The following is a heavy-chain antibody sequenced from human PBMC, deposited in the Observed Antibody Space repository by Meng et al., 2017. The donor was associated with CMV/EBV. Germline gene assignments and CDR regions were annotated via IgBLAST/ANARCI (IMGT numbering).Heavy chain of an antibody. CDR2: IIPIFGTA. Sequence: QVQLVQSGDEVKKPGSAVKVSCKASGGTFSSYAISWVRQAPGQGLEWMGGIIPIFGTANYAQKFQGRVTITADESTSTAYMELSSLRSEDTAVYYCAREVDDYGDGWYFDLWGRGTLVTVSS. CDR3: AREVDDYGDGWYFDL. D-gene: IGHD4-17*01. J-gene: IGHJ2*01. CDR1: GGTFSSYA. V-gene: IGHV1-69*12.